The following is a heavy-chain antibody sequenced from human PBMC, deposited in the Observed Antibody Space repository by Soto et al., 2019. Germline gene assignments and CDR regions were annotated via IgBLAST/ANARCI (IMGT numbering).Heavy chain of an antibody. CDR1: GGSFGGYY. CDR3: ARDMLYYDSP. Sequence: QVQLQQWGAGLLKPSETLSVNCAVYGGSFGGYYWSWIRQPPGKGLEWIGRINPSGSTNYSPSLKSRVTISVDTSKNQFSLKLSSVTAADTAVYYCARDMLYYDSPWGQGTLVTVSS. V-gene: IGHV4-34*01. J-gene: IGHJ5*02. D-gene: IGHD3-22*01. CDR2: INPSGST.